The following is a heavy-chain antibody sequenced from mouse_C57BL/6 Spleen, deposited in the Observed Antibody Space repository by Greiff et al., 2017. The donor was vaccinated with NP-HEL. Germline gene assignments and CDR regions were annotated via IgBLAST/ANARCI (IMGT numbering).Heavy chain of an antibody. CDR1: GYTFTSYW. CDR2: IDPSDSYT. V-gene: IGHV1-69*01. J-gene: IGHJ1*03. D-gene: IGHD2-3*01. Sequence: VQLQQPGAELVMPGASVKLSCKASGYTFTSYWMHWVKQRPGQGLEWIGEIDPSDSYTNYNQKFKGKSTLTVDKSSSTAYMQRSSLTSEDSAVYYCARRKGDGYSWYFDVWGTGTTVTVSS. CDR3: ARRKGDGYSWYFDV.